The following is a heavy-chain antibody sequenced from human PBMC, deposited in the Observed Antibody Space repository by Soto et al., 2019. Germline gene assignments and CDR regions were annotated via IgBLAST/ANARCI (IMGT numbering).Heavy chain of an antibody. CDR1: GGSISSSSYY. J-gene: IGHJ6*03. Sequence: SETLSLTCTVSGGSISSSSYYWGWIRQPPGKGLEWIGSIYYSGSTYYNPSLKSRVTISVDTSKNQFSLKLSSVTAADTAVYYCARLYGDYGLDYYYYMDVWGKGTTVTVSS. V-gene: IGHV4-39*01. D-gene: IGHD4-17*01. CDR3: ARLYGDYGLDYYYYMDV. CDR2: IYYSGST.